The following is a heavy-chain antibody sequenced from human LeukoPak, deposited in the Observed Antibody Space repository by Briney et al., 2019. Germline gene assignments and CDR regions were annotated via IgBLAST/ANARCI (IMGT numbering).Heavy chain of an antibody. CDR3: AKGGQQWLFDDGLDI. J-gene: IGHJ3*02. V-gene: IGHV3-23*01. CDR1: GFTFSSYA. D-gene: IGHD6-19*01. Sequence: PGGSLRLSCAASGFTFSSYAMSWVRQAPGKGLEWVSSISGSDGSTYYADSVKGRFTISRDNSKNTLYLQMNSLRAEDTALYYCAKGGQQWLFDDGLDIWGQGTTVTVSS. CDR2: ISGSDGST.